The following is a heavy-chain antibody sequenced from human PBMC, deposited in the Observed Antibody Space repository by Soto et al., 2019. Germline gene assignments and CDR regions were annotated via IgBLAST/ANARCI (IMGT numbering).Heavy chain of an antibody. CDR3: ATVRILDGSYQSGLFEN. J-gene: IGHJ4*02. V-gene: IGHV5-51*01. D-gene: IGHD1-26*01. Sequence: GESLKISCKGSGYTFTSYWIGWVRQMPGEGLEWLGVIYPGDSDTRHSPSFQGQVTISRDNSKSALSLQMNSLRAEDTAVFYCATVRILDGSYQSGLFENWGQGTLVTVSS. CDR1: GYTFTSYW. CDR2: IYPGDSDT.